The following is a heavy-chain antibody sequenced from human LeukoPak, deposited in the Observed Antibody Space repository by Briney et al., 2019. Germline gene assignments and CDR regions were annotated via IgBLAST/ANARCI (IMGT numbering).Heavy chain of an antibody. D-gene: IGHD6-6*01. J-gene: IGHJ3*02. V-gene: IGHV3-53*01. Sequence: PGGSLRLSCAASGFTVSSNYMSWVRQAPGKGLEWVSVIYSGGSTYYADSVKGRFTISRDNSKNTLYLQMNSLRAGDTAVYYCAKSIAARPFAFDIWGQGTMVIVSS. CDR1: GFTVSSNY. CDR2: IYSGGST. CDR3: AKSIAARPFAFDI.